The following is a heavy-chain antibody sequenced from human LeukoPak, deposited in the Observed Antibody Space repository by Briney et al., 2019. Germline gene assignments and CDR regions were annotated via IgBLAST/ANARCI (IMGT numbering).Heavy chain of an antibody. Sequence: GGTLRLSCAASGFPFSSYGMSWVRQAPGKGLEWVSAIRGSGGSTYYADSVKGRFTISRDNSKNTLYLQMNSLRAEDTAVYYCARRAGAYSHPYDYWGQGTLVTVSS. D-gene: IGHD4/OR15-4a*01. V-gene: IGHV3-23*01. CDR2: IRGSGGST. CDR1: GFPFSSYG. J-gene: IGHJ4*02. CDR3: ARRAGAYSHPYDY.